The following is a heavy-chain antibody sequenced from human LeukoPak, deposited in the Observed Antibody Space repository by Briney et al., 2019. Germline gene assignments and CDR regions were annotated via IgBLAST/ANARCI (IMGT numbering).Heavy chain of an antibody. CDR3: AYTNFGIAVAGGY. J-gene: IGHJ4*02. D-gene: IGHD6-19*01. Sequence: PSETLSLTCSVSGGSFSSSSYYWGWIRQPPGKGLEWIGSISYSGSTYYNPSLKSRVTISVDTSKNQVSLKVSSVTAAGTAVYYCAYTNFGIAVAGGYWGQGTLVTVSS. CDR2: ISYSGST. V-gene: IGHV4-39*01. CDR1: GGSFSSSSYY.